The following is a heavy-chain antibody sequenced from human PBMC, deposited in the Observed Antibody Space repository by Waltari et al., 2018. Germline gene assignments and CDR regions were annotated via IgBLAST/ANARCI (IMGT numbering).Heavy chain of an antibody. CDR3: SGGEVTGTDF. CDR1: GFTFGGSS. Sequence: EVQVVESGGGLVQPGGSLKLSCAPSGFTFGGSSIHWVRQTSGKGLEWVGRIRREPYNYATAYSASVKGRFTISRDDSKNTAFLQMNSLMTEDTAVYYCSGGEVTGTDFWGQGTLVTVSS. CDR2: IRREPYNYAT. D-gene: IGHD6-19*01. J-gene: IGHJ4*02. V-gene: IGHV3-73*01.